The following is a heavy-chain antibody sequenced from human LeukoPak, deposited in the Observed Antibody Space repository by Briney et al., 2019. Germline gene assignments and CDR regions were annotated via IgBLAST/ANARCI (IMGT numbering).Heavy chain of an antibody. CDR2: IYSGGST. J-gene: IGHJ6*02. Sequence: GGSLRLSCAASGFTVSSNYMSWVRQAPGKGLEWVSVIYSGGSTYYADSVQGRFTISRDNSKNTLYLQMNSLRAEDTAVYYCARELRRSTLKDGMDVWGQGTTVTVSS. CDR1: GFTVSSNY. D-gene: IGHD2-2*01. V-gene: IGHV3-66*01. CDR3: ARELRRSTLKDGMDV.